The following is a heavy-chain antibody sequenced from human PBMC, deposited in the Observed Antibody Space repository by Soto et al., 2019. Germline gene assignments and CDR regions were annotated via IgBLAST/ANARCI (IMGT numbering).Heavy chain of an antibody. J-gene: IGHJ4*02. CDR3: ARGNNYSKPSSPGRA. Sequence: QVQLVQSGAEVKKPGASVKVSCKASGYTFTSYGISWVRQAPGQGLEWMGWISAYNGNTNYAQKLEGRVTMTTDTSRSTGYMELRSLSTDGRAVYYCARGNNYSKPSSPGRAWGQGTLVTVSS. D-gene: IGHD6-13*01. V-gene: IGHV1-18*01. CDR1: GYTFTSYG. CDR2: ISAYNGNT.